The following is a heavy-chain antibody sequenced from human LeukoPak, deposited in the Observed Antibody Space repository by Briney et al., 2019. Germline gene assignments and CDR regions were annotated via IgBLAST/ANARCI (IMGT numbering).Heavy chain of an antibody. CDR3: AKVARRDSSSWYQTYYYYGMDV. V-gene: IGHV3-23*01. J-gene: IGHJ6*02. CDR2: ISGSGGST. Sequence: GGSLRLSCAASGFTFSSYAMSWVRQAPGKGLEWVSAISGSGGSTYYADSVKGRFTISRDNSKNTLYLQMNSLRAEDTAGYYCAKVARRDSSSWYQTYYYYGMDVWGQGTTVTVSS. D-gene: IGHD6-13*01. CDR1: GFTFSSYA.